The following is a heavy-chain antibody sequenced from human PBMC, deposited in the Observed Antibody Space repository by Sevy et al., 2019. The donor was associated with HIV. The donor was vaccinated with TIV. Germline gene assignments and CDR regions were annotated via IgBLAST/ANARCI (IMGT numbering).Heavy chain of an antibody. CDR3: AKPTSYVYGSSSDPLPSSRNDY. CDR1: GFTFTSYA. Sequence: GGSLRLSCAASGFTFTSYAMSWVRQAPGKGLEWVSAISGSGGRTYYADSVKGRFTISRDNSKNTLNLQMISLRAGDTAIYYCAKPTSYVYGSSSDPLPSSRNDYWGQGTLVTVSS. J-gene: IGHJ4*02. V-gene: IGHV3-23*01. CDR2: ISGSGGRT. D-gene: IGHD3-10*01.